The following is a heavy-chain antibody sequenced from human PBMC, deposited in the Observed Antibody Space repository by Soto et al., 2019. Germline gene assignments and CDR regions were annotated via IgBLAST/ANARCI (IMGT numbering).Heavy chain of an antibody. CDR3: TTDSADIVVVPATFGMDV. V-gene: IGHV3-15*01. J-gene: IGHJ6*02. CDR2: IKSITDGGTT. Sequence: EVQLVESGGGLVKPGGSLRLSCAASGITFSNAWMTWVRQAPGKGLEWVGRIKSITDGGTTDYAAPVKGRFTISRDDSKDTLYLKMSYLRTEDTAVYHCTTDSADIVVVPATFGMDVWGQGTTVTVSS. D-gene: IGHD2-2*01. CDR1: GITFSNAW.